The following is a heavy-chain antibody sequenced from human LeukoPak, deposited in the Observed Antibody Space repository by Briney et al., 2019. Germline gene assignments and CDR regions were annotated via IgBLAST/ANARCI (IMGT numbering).Heavy chain of an antibody. CDR3: ARALWFGELSGPYYYYGMDV. CDR2: INPNSGGT. J-gene: IGHJ6*02. Sequence: ASVKVSCKASGYTFTGYYMHWVRQAPGQGLEWMGWINPNSGGTNYAQKFQGWVTMTRDTSISTAYMELSRLRSDDTAVYYCARALWFGELSGPYYYYGMDVWGQGTTVTVSS. D-gene: IGHD3-10*01. CDR1: GYTFTGYY. V-gene: IGHV1-2*04.